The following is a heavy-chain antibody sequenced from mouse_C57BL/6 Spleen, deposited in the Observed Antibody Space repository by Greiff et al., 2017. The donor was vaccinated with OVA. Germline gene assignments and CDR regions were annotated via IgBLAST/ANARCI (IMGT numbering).Heavy chain of an antibody. CDR1: GYTFTDYY. D-gene: IGHD2-1*01. Sequence: EVQLQQSGPELVKPGASVKISCKASGYTFTDYYMNWVKQSHGKSLEWIGDINPNNGGTSYNQKFKGKATLTVDKSSSTAYMELRSLTSEDSAVYYCARGNYVDYYAMDYWGQGTSVTVSS. J-gene: IGHJ4*01. CDR2: INPNNGGT. CDR3: ARGNYVDYYAMDY. V-gene: IGHV1-26*01.